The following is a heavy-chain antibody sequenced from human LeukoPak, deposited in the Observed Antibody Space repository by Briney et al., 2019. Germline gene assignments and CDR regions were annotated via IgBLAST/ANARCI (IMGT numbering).Heavy chain of an antibody. CDR2: ILSDGSKE. J-gene: IGHJ3*02. Sequence: PGGSLRLSCAASGFTFSSYAMSWVRQAPGKGLEWVAVILSDGSKEFYTDSVKGRFTISRDNSKNTLYLQMNSLRAEDTAVYYCARDRGYSSGGGAFDIWGQGTMVTVSS. CDR3: ARDRGYSSGGGAFDI. D-gene: IGHD5-18*01. CDR1: GFTFSSYA. V-gene: IGHV3-33*08.